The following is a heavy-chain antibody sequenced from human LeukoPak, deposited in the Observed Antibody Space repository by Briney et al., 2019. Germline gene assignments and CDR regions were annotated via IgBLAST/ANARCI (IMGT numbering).Heavy chain of an antibody. V-gene: IGHV4-30-2*01. Sequence: PSETLSLTCTVSGGSISSGDYYWSWIRQPPGKGLEWIGYIYHSGSTHYSPSLKSRVTISVDRSKNQFSLKLSSVTAADTAVYYCASGTNMGSWFDPWGQGTLVTVSS. J-gene: IGHJ5*02. CDR3: ASGTNMGSWFDP. D-gene: IGHD2-8*01. CDR2: IYHSGST. CDR1: GGSISSGDYY.